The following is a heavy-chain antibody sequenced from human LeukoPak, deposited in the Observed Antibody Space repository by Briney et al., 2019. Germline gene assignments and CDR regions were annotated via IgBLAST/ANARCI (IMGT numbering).Heavy chain of an antibody. CDR1: GYTFTSYY. V-gene: IGHV1-46*01. D-gene: IGHD2-2*01. CDR2: INPSGGST. Sequence: ASVKVSCKASGYTFTSYYMHWVRQAPGQGLEWMGIINPSGGSTSYAQKFQGRVTMTGDTSTSTVYMELSSLRSEDTAVYYCARDLVAGAFDIWGQGTMVTVSS. J-gene: IGHJ3*02. CDR3: ARDLVAGAFDI.